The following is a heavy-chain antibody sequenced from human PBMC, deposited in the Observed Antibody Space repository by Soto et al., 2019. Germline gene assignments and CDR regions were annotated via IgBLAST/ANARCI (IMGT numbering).Heavy chain of an antibody. Sequence: PGGSLRLSCAASGFTFSSYGMHWVRQAPGKGLEWVAVISYDGSNKYYADSVKGRFTISRDNSKNTLYLQMNSLRAEDTAVYYCAKVLLSLAVADTDFDYWGQGTLVTVSS. V-gene: IGHV3-30*18. CDR2: ISYDGSNK. CDR1: GFTFSSYG. D-gene: IGHD6-19*01. CDR3: AKVLLSLAVADTDFDY. J-gene: IGHJ4*02.